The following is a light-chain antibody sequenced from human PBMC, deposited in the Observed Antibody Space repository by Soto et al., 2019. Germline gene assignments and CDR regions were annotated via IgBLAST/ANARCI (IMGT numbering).Light chain of an antibody. V-gene: IGKV1-39*01. Sequence: DIQMTQSPSSLSASVGDRVTITCRASQSISSYLNWDQQKPGKAPKLLIYAASSLQSGVPSRFSGSGSGTDFTLTISRLQPDDFATYDCQESYSTPPYTFGQWTKLEIK. CDR3: QESYSTPPYT. CDR1: QSISSY. CDR2: AAS. J-gene: IGKJ2*01.